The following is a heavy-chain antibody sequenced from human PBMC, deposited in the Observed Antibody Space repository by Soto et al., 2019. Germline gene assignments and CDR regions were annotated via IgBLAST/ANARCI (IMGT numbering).Heavy chain of an antibody. J-gene: IGHJ4*02. CDR3: PRKVFRHSSGAYYFDD. Sequence: SETLSLTCTVSGGSISSGGYYWSWIRQHPGKGLEWIGDIYHSGSNYYNPSLKSRLTILVYTSTNQFFLRLGSVTAADTAVYYCPRKVFRHSSGAYYFDDWGQGALVTVSS. CDR2: IYHSGSN. V-gene: IGHV4-31*03. CDR1: GGSISSGGYY. D-gene: IGHD3-22*01.